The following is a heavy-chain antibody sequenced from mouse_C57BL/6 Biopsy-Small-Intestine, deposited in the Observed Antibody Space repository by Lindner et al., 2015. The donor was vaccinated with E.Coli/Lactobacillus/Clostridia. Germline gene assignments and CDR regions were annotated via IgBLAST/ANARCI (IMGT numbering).Heavy chain of an antibody. CDR3: ARGGLYCSSTTCPADY. Sequence: SVKVSCKVSGDTLSSYGINWVRQAPRTRALSGWEGVIPIFGTAKYAQKFQGRVTISADESTSTAYMEVSSLRSEDAALYYCARGGLYCSSTTCPADYWGQGTLVTVS. CDR2: VIPIFGTA. CDR1: GDTLSSYG. J-gene: IGHJ3*01. V-gene: IGHV1-69*02. D-gene: IGHD1-1*01.